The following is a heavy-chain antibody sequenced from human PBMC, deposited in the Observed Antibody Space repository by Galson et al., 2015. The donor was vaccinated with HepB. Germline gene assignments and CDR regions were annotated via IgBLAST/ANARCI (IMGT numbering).Heavy chain of an antibody. CDR1: GFTFSSYT. CDR2: INGSDGST. D-gene: IGHD3-16*01. CDR3: ATGTLALFGPSLY. J-gene: IGHJ4*02. V-gene: IGHV3-23*01. Sequence: SVKVSCAVSGFTFSSYTMKWVRQAPGKRLEWVSVINGSDGSTYYSQSVKGRFTISRDNSENTLYMQLNSLTAEDTAVYYCATGTLALFGPSLYWGQGTLVIVSS.